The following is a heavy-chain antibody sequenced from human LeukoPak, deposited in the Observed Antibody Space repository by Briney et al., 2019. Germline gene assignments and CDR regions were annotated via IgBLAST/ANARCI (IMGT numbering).Heavy chain of an antibody. CDR1: GFTFSSYS. CDR3: ASCSGGSCYHDAFDI. D-gene: IGHD2-15*01. Sequence: GGSLRLSCAASGFTFSSYSMNWVRQAPGKGLEWVSSISSSSSYIYYADSVKGRFTISRDNAKNSLYLQMNSLRAEDTAVYYCASCSGGSCYHDAFDIWGQGTMVTVSS. J-gene: IGHJ3*02. CDR2: ISSSSSYI. V-gene: IGHV3-21*01.